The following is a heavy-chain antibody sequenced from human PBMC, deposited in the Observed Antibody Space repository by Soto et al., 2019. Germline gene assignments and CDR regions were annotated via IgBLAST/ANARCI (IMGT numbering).Heavy chain of an antibody. CDR1: GGSISSSSYY. J-gene: IGHJ4*02. CDR2: IYYSGST. Sequence: KTSETLSLTCTVSGGSISSSSYYWGWIRQPPGKGLEWIGSIYYSGSTYYNPSLKSRVTISVDTSKNQFSLKLSSVTAADTAVYYCARDAYYYDSSGLYYFDYWGQGTLVTVSS. V-gene: IGHV4-39*02. D-gene: IGHD3-22*01. CDR3: ARDAYYYDSSGLYYFDY.